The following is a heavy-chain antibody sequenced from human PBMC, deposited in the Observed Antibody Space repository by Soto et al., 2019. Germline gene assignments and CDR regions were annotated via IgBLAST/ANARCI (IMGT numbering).Heavy chain of an antibody. D-gene: IGHD1-26*01. J-gene: IGHJ4*02. V-gene: IGHV3-30*18. Sequence: VAVISYDGSNKYYADSVKGRFTISRDNSKNTLYLQMNSLRAEDTAVYYCAKDWDQYGSLPYYFYYWGQGTLVTVSS. CDR3: AKDWDQYGSLPYYFYY. CDR2: ISYDGSNK.